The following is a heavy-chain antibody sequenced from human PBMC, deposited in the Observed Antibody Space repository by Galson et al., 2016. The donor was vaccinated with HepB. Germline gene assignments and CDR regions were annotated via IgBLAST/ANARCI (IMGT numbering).Heavy chain of an antibody. Sequence: SLRLSCAASGFTFGSYGMTWVRQAPGKGLECVASISRRGDSRDYADPVKGRFTISRDNSKNTLYLQMNSLRGEDTAVYYCAKDSSSGGILDYWGQGTLVTVSS. CDR1: GFTFGSYG. CDR3: AKDSSSGGILDY. D-gene: IGHD6-6*01. J-gene: IGHJ4*02. V-gene: IGHV3-23*01. CDR2: ISRRGDSR.